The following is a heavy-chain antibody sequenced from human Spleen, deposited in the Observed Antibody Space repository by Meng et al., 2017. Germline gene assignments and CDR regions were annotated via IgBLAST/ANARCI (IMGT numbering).Heavy chain of an antibody. CDR1: GYTFAAYW. D-gene: IGHD6-13*01. J-gene: IGHJ4*02. CDR3: ARDEDISAAGYLLGDF. Sequence: QVQLMTSGAGVKKPGASVKVSCKASGYTFAAYWIQWVRQAPGQGLEWMGRIDPKSDNTHYAQKFQGRVTMTRDTSISTAYMELSGLRSDDTAVYYCARDEDISAAGYLLGDFWGQGTLVTVSS. V-gene: IGHV1-2*06. CDR2: IDPKSDNT.